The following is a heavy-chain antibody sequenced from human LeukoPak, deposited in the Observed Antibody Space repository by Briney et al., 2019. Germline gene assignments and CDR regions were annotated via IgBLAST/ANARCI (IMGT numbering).Heavy chain of an antibody. J-gene: IGHJ3*02. CDR1: GFNFYNFW. CDR3: AKGGVVVVENAFDI. CDR2: IKQNGMDT. D-gene: IGHD2-15*01. V-gene: IGHV3-7*03. Sequence: GGSLRLSCAAPGFNFYNFWMTWVRQAPGKGLEWVANIKQNGMDTYYVDSVKGRFTISRDNAKNSLYLQMNSLRAEDMALYYCAKGGVVVVENAFDIWGQGTMVTVSS.